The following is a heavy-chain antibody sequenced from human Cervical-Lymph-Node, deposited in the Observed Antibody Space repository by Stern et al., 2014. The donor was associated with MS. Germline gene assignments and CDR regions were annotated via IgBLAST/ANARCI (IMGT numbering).Heavy chain of an antibody. V-gene: IGHV3-30*18. CDR3: AKGRTVAGKGVGAFDV. Sequence: DQLVESGGGVVQPGRSLRLSCAASGFTFSNFGMHWVRQAPGKGLEWEALISYDGGNEYYADSVKGRFTISRDDSKNKLYLQLNSLRPEDTAVYYCAKGRTVAGKGVGAFDVWGQGTLVTVSS. CDR2: ISYDGGNE. J-gene: IGHJ3*01. CDR1: GFTFSNFG. D-gene: IGHD6-19*01.